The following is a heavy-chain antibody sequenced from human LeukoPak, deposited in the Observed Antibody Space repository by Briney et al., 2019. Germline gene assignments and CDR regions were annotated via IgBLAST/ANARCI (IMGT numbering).Heavy chain of an antibody. CDR2: INPKNGDT. J-gene: IGHJ4*02. CDR1: GYTFSDYY. CDR3: ARFLIGTKYYFDY. V-gene: IGHV1-2*02. D-gene: IGHD1-7*01. Sequence: ASVKVSCKASGYTFSDYYIHWVRQAPGHGLEWVGWINPKNGDTVYAQRFQGRVTMTRDTSISTAYMELSRLSFDDTAVYYCARFLIGTKYYFDYWGQGTLVTVSS.